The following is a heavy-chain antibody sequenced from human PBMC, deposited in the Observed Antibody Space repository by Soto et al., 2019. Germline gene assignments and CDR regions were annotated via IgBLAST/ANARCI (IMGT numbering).Heavy chain of an antibody. CDR1: GYTFTGYY. V-gene: IGHV1-2*04. Sequence: AAVKVSCKASGYTFTGYYMHWVRQAPGQGLEWMGWINPNSGGTNYAQKFQGWVTMTSDTSISTAYMELSRLRSDDTAVYYCARDIVVVPAAIPPGPPYYGMDVWGQGTPVTVSS. J-gene: IGHJ6*02. CDR3: ARDIVVVPAAIPPGPPYYGMDV. D-gene: IGHD2-2*02. CDR2: INPNSGGT.